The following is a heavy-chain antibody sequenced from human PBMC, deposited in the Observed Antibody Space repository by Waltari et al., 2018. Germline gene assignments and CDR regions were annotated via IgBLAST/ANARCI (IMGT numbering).Heavy chain of an antibody. CDR3: ARRIGYCGGDCYSEPPDYYYYYGMDV. CDR1: GGTFSSYA. Sequence: GKKPGSSVKVSCKASGGTFSSYAISWVRQAPGQGLEWMGGIIPIFGTANYAQKFQGRVTITADESTSTAYMELSSLRSEDTAVYYCARRIGYCGGDCYSEPPDYYYYYGMDVWGQGTTVTVSS. CDR2: IIPIFGTA. V-gene: IGHV1-69*01. J-gene: IGHJ6*02. D-gene: IGHD2-21*02.